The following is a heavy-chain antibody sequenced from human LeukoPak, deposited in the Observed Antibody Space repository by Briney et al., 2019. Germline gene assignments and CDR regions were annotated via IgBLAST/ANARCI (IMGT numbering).Heavy chain of an antibody. CDR3: ARYGEYYYDSSGYGNWFDP. Sequence: PSETLSLTCTVSGGSISSHYWSWIRQPPGKGLEWIGYIYYSGSTNYNPSLKSRVTISVDTSKNQFSLKLSSVTAADTAVYYCARYGEYYYDSSGYGNWFDPWGQGTLVTVSS. J-gene: IGHJ5*02. D-gene: IGHD3-22*01. CDR1: GGSISSHY. V-gene: IGHV4-59*11. CDR2: IYYSGST.